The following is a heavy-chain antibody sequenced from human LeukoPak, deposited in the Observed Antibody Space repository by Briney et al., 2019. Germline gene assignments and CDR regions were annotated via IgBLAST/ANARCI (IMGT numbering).Heavy chain of an antibody. Sequence: SETLSLTCTVSGGSISSSSYYWGWIRQSPGKGLEWIGSIYYSGATYYNPSLKSRVTISVDTSKNQFSLRLSSVTAADTAMFFCARHNEQYRPNDAFDIWGQGTTVTVSS. CDR2: IYYSGAT. J-gene: IGHJ3*02. CDR3: ARHNEQYRPNDAFDI. CDR1: GGSISSSSYY. D-gene: IGHD1/OR15-1a*01. V-gene: IGHV4-39*01.